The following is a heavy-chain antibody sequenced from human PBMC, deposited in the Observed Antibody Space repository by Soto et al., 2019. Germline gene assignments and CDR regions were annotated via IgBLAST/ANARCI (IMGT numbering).Heavy chain of an antibody. V-gene: IGHV3-30*18. D-gene: IGHD6-6*01. CDR1: GFTFSSYG. J-gene: IGHJ3*02. CDR3: AKDPIAAGLKTRGFDI. CDR2: ISYDGSNK. Sequence: QVQLVESGGGVVQPGRSLRLSCAASGFTFSSYGMHWVRQAPGKGLEWVAVISYDGSNKYYADSVKGRFTISRDNSKNTLYLQMNSLRGEDTAVYYCAKDPIAAGLKTRGFDIWGQGTMVTVSS.